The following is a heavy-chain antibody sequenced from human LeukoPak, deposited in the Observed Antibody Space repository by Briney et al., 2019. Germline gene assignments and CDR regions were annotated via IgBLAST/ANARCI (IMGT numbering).Heavy chain of an antibody. V-gene: IGHV1-2*02. CDR2: IHPNSGGT. Sequence: ASVKVSCKASGYTFTGYYMHWVRQAPGQGLEWMGWIHPNSGGTNYAQKFQGRVTMTRDTSISTAYIELSRLRSDDTAVYYCARDTARIAIFGVAKYMDVWGKGTTVTVSS. D-gene: IGHD3-3*01. CDR1: GYTFTGYY. J-gene: IGHJ6*03. CDR3: ARDTARIAIFGVAKYMDV.